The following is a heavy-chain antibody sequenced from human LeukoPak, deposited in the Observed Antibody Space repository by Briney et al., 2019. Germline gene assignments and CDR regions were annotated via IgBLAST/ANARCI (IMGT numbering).Heavy chain of an antibody. CDR3: ARATYYYDSSGRTDAFDI. CDR2: IYTSGST. V-gene: IGHV4-61*02. D-gene: IGHD3-22*01. CDR1: GGSISSGSYY. J-gene: IGHJ3*02. Sequence: PSETLSLTCTVSGGSISSGSYYWSWIRQPAGKGLEWMGRIYTSGSTNYNPSLKCRVTISVDTSKNLFSLKLSSVTAADTAVYYCARATYYYDSSGRTDAFDIWGQGTMVTVSS.